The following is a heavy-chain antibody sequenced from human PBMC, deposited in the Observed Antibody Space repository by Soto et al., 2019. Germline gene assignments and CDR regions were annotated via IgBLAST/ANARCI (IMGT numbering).Heavy chain of an antibody. V-gene: IGHV4-39*01. CDR1: GGSISTSSYY. Sequence: SETLSLTCTVSGGSISTSSYYWGWIRQPPGKGLEWIGSIYYSGSTYYNPSLKSRVTISVDTSKNQFSLKLSSVTAADTAVYYCARTMLWFGELLWSFDYWGQGTLV. J-gene: IGHJ4*02. CDR2: IYYSGST. CDR3: ARTMLWFGELLWSFDY. D-gene: IGHD3-10*01.